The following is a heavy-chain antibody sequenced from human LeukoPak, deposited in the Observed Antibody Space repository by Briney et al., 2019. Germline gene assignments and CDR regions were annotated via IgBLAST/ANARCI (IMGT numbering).Heavy chain of an antibody. V-gene: IGHV1-2*02. CDR1: GYTFTGYY. J-gene: IGHJ3*02. CDR3: ARYTKTYYYGSGSYSSDDAFDI. CDR2: INPNSGGT. Sequence: ASVKVSCKASGYTFTGYYMHWVRQAPGQGPEWMGWINPNSGGTNYAQKFQGRVTMTRDTSISTAYMELSRLRSDDTAVYYCARYTKTYYYGSGSYSSDDAFDIWGQGTMVTVSS. D-gene: IGHD3-10*01.